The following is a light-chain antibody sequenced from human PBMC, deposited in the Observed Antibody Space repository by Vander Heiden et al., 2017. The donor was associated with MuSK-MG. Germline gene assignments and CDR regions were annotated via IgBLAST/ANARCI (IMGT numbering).Light chain of an antibody. V-gene: IGLV2-14*03. J-gene: IGLJ2*01. CDR1: SSDVGGYNY. Sequence: QSALTQPASVSGSPGPSITISCTGTSSDVGGYNYVSWYQQHPGKAPKLMIYNVSNRPSGVSNRFSGSKSGNTASLTISGLQAEDEADYYCTSYTSSSTVVFGGGTKVTGL. CDR2: NVS. CDR3: TSYTSSSTVV.